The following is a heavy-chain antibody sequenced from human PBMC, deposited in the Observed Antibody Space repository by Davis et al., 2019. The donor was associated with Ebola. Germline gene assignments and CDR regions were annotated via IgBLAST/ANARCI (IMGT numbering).Heavy chain of an antibody. CDR1: GYKFTTSY. J-gene: IGHJ4*02. CDR3: ARVGYQWNYRAFLDY. D-gene: IGHD6-19*01. CDR2: INPSGGSP. Sequence: ASVKVSCKASGYKFTTSYIYWVRQPPAQGLEWIGMINPSGGSPTYAQKFQGRVTMTSDTSTSTIYMEVTSLSSEDTAVYYCARVGYQWNYRAFLDYWGQGTLVTVSS. V-gene: IGHV1-46*01.